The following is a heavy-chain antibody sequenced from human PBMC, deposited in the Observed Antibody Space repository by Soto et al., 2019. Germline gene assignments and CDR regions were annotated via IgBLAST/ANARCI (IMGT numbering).Heavy chain of an antibody. Sequence: PGGSLSLSCAASGFTFSDYYMSWIRQAPGKGLEWVSYISSSGSTIYYADSVKGRFTISRDNAKNSLYLQMNSLRAEDTAVYYCARGYYYDSSGLYGMDVWGQGTTVTVSS. CDR3: ARGYYYDSSGLYGMDV. J-gene: IGHJ6*02. CDR2: ISSSGSTI. V-gene: IGHV3-11*01. CDR1: GFTFSDYY. D-gene: IGHD3-22*01.